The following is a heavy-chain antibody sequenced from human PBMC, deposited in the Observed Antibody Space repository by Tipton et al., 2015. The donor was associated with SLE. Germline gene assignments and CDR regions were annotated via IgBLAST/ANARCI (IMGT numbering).Heavy chain of an antibody. CDR1: GFTFSSYA. J-gene: IGHJ4*02. CDR2: ISGSGGST. CDR3: TTGSYFEY. Sequence: SLRLSCAASGFTFSSYAMSWVRQAPGKGLEWVSGISGSGGSTYYADSVKGRFTISRDNSKNTLYLQMDSLRPEDTAVYYCTTGSYFEYWGQGTLVTVSS. V-gene: IGHV3-23*01.